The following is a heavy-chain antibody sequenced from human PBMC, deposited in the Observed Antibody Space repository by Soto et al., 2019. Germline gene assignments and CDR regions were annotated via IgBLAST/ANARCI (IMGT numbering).Heavy chain of an antibody. J-gene: IGHJ6*02. V-gene: IGHV3-30*18. CDR1: GFTFSSYG. CDR3: AKLSDYGDYGRKSHYYYGMDV. Sequence: LGESLKISCAASGFTFSSYGMHWVRQAPGKGLEWVAVISYDGSNKYYADSVKGRFTISRDNSKNTLYLQMNSLRAEDTAVYYCAKLSDYGDYGRKSHYYYGMDVWGQGTTVTVSS. D-gene: IGHD4-17*01. CDR2: ISYDGSNK.